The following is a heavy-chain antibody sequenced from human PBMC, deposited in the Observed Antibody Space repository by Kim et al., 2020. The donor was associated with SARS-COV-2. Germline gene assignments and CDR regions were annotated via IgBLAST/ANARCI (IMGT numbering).Heavy chain of an antibody. D-gene: IGHD2-15*01. CDR1: GYSFTSYW. Sequence: GESLKISCKGSGYSFTSYWISWVRQMPGKGLEWMGRIDPSDSYTNYSPSFQGHVTISADKSISTAYLQWSSLKSSDTAMYYCARHGNSCSGGSCYSIDFFYYGMDVWGQGTTVTVSS. V-gene: IGHV5-10-1*01. J-gene: IGHJ6*02. CDR2: IDPSDSYT. CDR3: ARHGNSCSGGSCYSIDFFYYGMDV.